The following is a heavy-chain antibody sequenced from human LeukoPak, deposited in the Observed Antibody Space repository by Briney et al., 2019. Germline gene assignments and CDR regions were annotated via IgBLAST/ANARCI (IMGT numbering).Heavy chain of an antibody. CDR1: GFTFSSYA. V-gene: IGHV3-30*04. CDR2: ISYDGSNK. CDR3: ARDYAPGIAAAGTTFDY. D-gene: IGHD6-13*01. J-gene: IGHJ4*02. Sequence: GGSLRLSCAASGFTFSSYAMHWVRQAPGKGLEWVAVISYDGSNKYYADSVKGRFTISRDNSKNTLYLQMNSLRAEDTAAYYCARDYAPGIAAAGTTFDYWGQGTLVTVSS.